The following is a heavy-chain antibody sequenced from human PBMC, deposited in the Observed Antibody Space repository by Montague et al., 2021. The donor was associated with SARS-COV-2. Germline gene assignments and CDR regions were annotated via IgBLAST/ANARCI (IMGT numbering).Heavy chain of an antibody. Sequence: TLSLTCTVSGGSISSGGCHWSWIRQFPGQALKWIVYIYYSGKSLYYANSRSRVTLAMDTSKSQLSLRLTSVTAADTAVYYSVRGTRLGEVSLMVDSWGQGTLVTVSS. CDR3: VRGTRLGEVSLMVDS. CDR1: GGSISSGGCH. D-gene: IGHD3-16*02. V-gene: IGHV4-31*03. J-gene: IGHJ4*02. CDR2: IYYSGKS.